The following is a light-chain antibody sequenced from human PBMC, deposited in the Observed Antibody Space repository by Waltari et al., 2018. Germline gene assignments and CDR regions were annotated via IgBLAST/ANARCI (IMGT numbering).Light chain of an antibody. CDR1: QDISNY. CDR3: QQYDNLPLT. V-gene: IGKV1-33*01. J-gene: IGKJ4*01. CDR2: HAS. Sequence: DIQMTQSPYSLSASVGDRVTITCQASQDISNYLNWYQQKLGKAPKLLIYHASNLEAGVPSRFSGSGSGTDFTFTINSLQPEDIATYYCQQYDNLPLTFGGGTKVENK.